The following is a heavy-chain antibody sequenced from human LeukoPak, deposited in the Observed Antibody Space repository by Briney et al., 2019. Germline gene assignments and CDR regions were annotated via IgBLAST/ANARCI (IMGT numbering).Heavy chain of an antibody. CDR2: IYYSGSS. J-gene: IGHJ6*03. Sequence: SETLSLTCTVSGGSISSYYWSWIRQPPGKGLEWLGYIYYSGSSDYNPSLKSRVTISADTSKNQFSLKLSSVTAADTAVYYCARVPRSYYYYYYMDVWGKGTTVTVSS. V-gene: IGHV4-59*01. CDR3: ARVPRSYYYYYYMDV. CDR1: GGSISSYY.